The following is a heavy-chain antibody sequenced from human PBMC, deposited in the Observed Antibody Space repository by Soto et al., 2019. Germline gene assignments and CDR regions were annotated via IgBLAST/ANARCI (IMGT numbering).Heavy chain of an antibody. Sequence: GGSLRLSCAASGFTFSTYWMSWVRQTPGKGLVWLSGINSDGTIRFYADSVKGRFTISRDNARDTLYLQMNSLRAEDTAVYYCARGLIAAAGNGGMDVWGQGTTVTSP. J-gene: IGHJ6*02. CDR2: INSDGTIR. CDR1: GFTFSTYW. CDR3: ARGLIAAAGNGGMDV. V-gene: IGHV3-74*01. D-gene: IGHD6-13*01.